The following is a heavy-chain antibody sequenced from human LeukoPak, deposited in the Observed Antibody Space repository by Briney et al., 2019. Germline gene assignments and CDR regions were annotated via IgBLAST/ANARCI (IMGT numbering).Heavy chain of an antibody. CDR3: ARDLKYYFDTSGYPGYFFDY. J-gene: IGHJ4*02. D-gene: IGHD3-22*01. V-gene: IGHV3-23*01. CDR2: IGGSGGGT. CDR1: GFSVSNYY. Sequence: GGSLRLSCAASGFSVSNYYMSWVRQPPGKGLEWVSAIGGSGGGTFYADSVQGRFTISRDNSKTTLYLQMNSLRAEDTAVYYCARDLKYYFDTSGYPGYFFDYWGQGTLVTVSS.